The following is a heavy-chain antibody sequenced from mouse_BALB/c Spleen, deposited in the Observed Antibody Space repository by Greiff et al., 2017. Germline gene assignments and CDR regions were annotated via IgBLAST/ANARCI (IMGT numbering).Heavy chain of an antibody. CDR1: GYTFTSYW. D-gene: IGHD2-10*02. V-gene: IGHV1S41*01. CDR3: ARGYGNYVYWYFDD. J-gene: IGHJ1*01. CDR2: ISPGSGST. Sequence: DLVKPGASVKLSCKASGYTFTSYWINWIKQRPGQGLEWIGRISPGSGSTYYNEMFKGKATLTVDTSSSTDYIQLSSLSSEDSAVYFCARGYGNYVYWYFDDWGAGTTVTVSA.